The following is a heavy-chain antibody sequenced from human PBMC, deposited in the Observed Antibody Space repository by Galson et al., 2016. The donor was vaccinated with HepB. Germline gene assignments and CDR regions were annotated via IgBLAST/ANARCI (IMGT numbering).Heavy chain of an antibody. V-gene: IGHV3-33*01. J-gene: IGHJ4*02. Sequence: SLRLSCAASGFSLGTYGMHWVRQAPGKGLEWVAVIWNDGRNQYYADSVKGRFTISGDNSKNTLYVQMNSLRAEDTAVYYCARDRGYGSRFLEWQFDFWGQGTLVTVSS. CDR1: GFSLGTYG. D-gene: IGHD3-3*01. CDR2: IWNDGRNQ. CDR3: ARDRGYGSRFLEWQFDF.